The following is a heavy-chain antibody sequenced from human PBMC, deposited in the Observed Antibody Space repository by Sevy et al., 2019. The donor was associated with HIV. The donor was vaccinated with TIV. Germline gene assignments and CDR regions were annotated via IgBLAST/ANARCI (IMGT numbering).Heavy chain of an antibody. CDR2: ISVYNGNT. CDR1: GYTFTSYG. CDR3: ARAGYYSGFYDILTGLDY. Sequence: ASVKVSCKASGYTFTSYGISWARQAPGQGLEWMGWISVYNGNTNYAQKLQARVTMTTDTSTSRAYMELMSLRSDDTAVYYCARAGYYSGFYDILTGLDYWGQGTLVTVSS. J-gene: IGHJ4*02. D-gene: IGHD3-9*01. V-gene: IGHV1-18*01.